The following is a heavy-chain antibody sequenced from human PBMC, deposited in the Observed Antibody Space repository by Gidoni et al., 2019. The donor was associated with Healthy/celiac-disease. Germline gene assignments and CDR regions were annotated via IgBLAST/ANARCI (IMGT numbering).Heavy chain of an antibody. CDR2: IDYSGST. Sequence: QVQLQESGPGLVKPSQTLSITCTVSGGSISSGGYYWSWIRQHPGKGLEWIGYIDYSGSTYYNPSLKSRVTISVDTSKNQFSLKLSSVTAADTAVYYCARDSQLRFLEWPGAFDIWGQGTMVTVSS. J-gene: IGHJ3*02. D-gene: IGHD3-3*01. CDR3: ARDSQLRFLEWPGAFDI. V-gene: IGHV4-31*03. CDR1: GGSISSGGYY.